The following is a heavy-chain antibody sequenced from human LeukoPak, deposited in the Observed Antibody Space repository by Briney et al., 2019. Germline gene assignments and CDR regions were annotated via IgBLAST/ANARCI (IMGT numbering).Heavy chain of an antibody. CDR3: ARDPVNWGNFDY. CDR2: IYTSGST. CDR1: GGSISSGSYY. D-gene: IGHD7-27*01. J-gene: IGHJ4*02. V-gene: IGHV4-61*02. Sequence: PSQTLSLTCTVSGGSISSGSYYWSWIRQPAGKGLEWIGRIYTSGSTNYNPSLKSRVTISVDTSKNQFSLKLSSVTAADTAVYYCARDPVNWGNFDYWGQGTLVTVSS.